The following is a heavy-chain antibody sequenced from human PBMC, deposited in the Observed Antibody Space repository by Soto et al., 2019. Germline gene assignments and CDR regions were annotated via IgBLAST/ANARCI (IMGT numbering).Heavy chain of an antibody. CDR2: MNPNSGNT. Sequence: QVQLVQSGAEVKKPGASVKVSCKASGYTFTSYDINWVRQATGQGLEWMGWMNPNSGNTGYAQKFXGXVXMXXNTSISTAYMELSSLRSEDTAVYYGARQKVDASDYWGQGTLVTVSS. V-gene: IGHV1-8*01. D-gene: IGHD2-15*01. J-gene: IGHJ4*02. CDR3: ARQKVDASDY. CDR1: GYTFTSYD.